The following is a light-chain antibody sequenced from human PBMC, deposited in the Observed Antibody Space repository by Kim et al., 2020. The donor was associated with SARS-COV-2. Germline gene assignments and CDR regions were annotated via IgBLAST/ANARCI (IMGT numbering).Light chain of an antibody. CDR3: SSYTSSSTWV. V-gene: IGLV2-14*04. Sequence: GQSITISFTGNSSDVGGYNYVSWYQQHPDKAPKLMIYDVSKRPSGVSNRFSGSKSGNTASLAISRLQAEDEADYCCSSYTSSSTWVFGGGTQLTVL. CDR1: SSDVGGYNY. J-gene: IGLJ3*02. CDR2: DVS.